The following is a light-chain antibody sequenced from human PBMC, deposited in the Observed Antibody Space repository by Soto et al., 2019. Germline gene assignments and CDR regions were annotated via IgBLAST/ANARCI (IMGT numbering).Light chain of an antibody. CDR2: GDN. CDR3: QSYDNSLSGSWI. Sequence: QSVLTQPPSVSGAPGLRVTISCTGNSANIGAGYDVHWYQQLPGTAPKLLIYGDNNRPSGVPDRFSGSKSGTSASLAITGLQAEDEADYYCQSYDNSLSGSWIFSGGTKLTVL. V-gene: IGLV1-40*01. CDR1: SANIGAGYD. J-gene: IGLJ2*01.